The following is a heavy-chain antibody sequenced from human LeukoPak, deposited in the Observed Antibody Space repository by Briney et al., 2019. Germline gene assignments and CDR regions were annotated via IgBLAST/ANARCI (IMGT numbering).Heavy chain of an antibody. CDR3: ARCTTGRTFGSLREIKRSREIDY. J-gene: IGHJ4*02. CDR2: ISSSSSYI. D-gene: IGHD1-1*01. CDR1: GFTFSSYS. Sequence: PGGSLRLSCAASGFTFSSYSMNWVRQAPGKGLEWVSSISSSSSYIHYADSVRGRFTISRDNAKNSLYLQMNSLRVEDTAVYYCARCTTGRTFGSLREIKRSREIDYWGQGTLVTVSS. V-gene: IGHV3-21*01.